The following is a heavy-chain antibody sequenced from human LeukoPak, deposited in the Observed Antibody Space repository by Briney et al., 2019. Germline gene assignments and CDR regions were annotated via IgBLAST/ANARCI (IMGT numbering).Heavy chain of an antibody. V-gene: IGHV3-64D*06. CDR3: VKDREMGSGWAYFQH. D-gene: IGHD6-19*01. J-gene: IGHJ1*01. CDR1: GFTFSTYA. Sequence: GGSLRLSCSASGFTFSTYAMHWVRQAPGKGLEYVSAIGRNGDSTYYADSVKGRFTISRDNSKNTLYLQMSSLRPEETAVYYCVKDREMGSGWAYFQHWGQGTLVTVSS. CDR2: IGRNGDST.